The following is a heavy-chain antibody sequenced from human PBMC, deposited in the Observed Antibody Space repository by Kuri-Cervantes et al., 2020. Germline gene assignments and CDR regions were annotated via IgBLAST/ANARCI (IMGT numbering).Heavy chain of an antibody. V-gene: IGHV3-21*01. Sequence: GGSLRLSCAASEFTFSDYSMNWVRQAPGKGLEWISCISSSGNYKFYADSVKGRFTISRDNAEKSVYLQMNSLRAEDTAVYYCARPESSSGWYRMVWPGPFDYWGQGTLVTVSS. D-gene: IGHD6-19*01. J-gene: IGHJ4*02. CDR1: EFTFSDYS. CDR3: ARPESSSGWYRMVWPGPFDY. CDR2: ISSSGNYK.